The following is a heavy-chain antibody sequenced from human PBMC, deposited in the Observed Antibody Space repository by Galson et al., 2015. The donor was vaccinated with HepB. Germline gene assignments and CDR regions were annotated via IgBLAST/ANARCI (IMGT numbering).Heavy chain of an antibody. CDR3: ARPNGVGCSSTSCQFDY. D-gene: IGHD2-2*01. J-gene: IGHJ4*02. V-gene: IGHV1-69*13. Sequence: SVKVSCKASGGTLSSYAISWVRQAPGQGLEWMGGIIPIFGTANYAQKFQGRVTITADESTSTAYMELSSLRSEDTAVYYCARPNGVGCSSTSCQFDYWGQGTLVTVSS. CDR1: GGTLSSYA. CDR2: IIPIFGTA.